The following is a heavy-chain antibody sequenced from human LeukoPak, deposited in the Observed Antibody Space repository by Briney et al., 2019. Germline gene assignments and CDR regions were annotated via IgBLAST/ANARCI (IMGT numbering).Heavy chain of an antibody. V-gene: IGHV1-8*01. CDR2: MNPNSGNT. CDR3: ARIWSGYYIVNFYYYYYGMDV. J-gene: IGHJ6*02. D-gene: IGHD3-3*01. CDR1: GHTFTSYD. Sequence: ASVKVSCKASGHTFTSYDINWVRQATGQGLEWMGWMNPNSGNTGYAQKFQGRVTMTRNTSISTAYMELSSLGSEDTAVYYCARIWSGYYIVNFYYYYYGMDVWGQGTTVTVSS.